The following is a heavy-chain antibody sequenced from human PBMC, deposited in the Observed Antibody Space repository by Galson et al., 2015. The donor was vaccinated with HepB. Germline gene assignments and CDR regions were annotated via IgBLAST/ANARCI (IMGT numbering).Heavy chain of an antibody. CDR2: ISFDESNK. Sequence: SLRLSCAASGFTFSSSGMHWVRQAPGKGLEWVALISFDESNKYYADSVKGRFTISRDNSKNTLFLQMNSLRAEDTAVYFCAKEGGAGDFDYGGQGTLVTVSS. CDR3: AKEGGAGDFDY. CDR1: GFTFSSSG. D-gene: IGHD6-19*01. V-gene: IGHV3-30*18. J-gene: IGHJ4*02.